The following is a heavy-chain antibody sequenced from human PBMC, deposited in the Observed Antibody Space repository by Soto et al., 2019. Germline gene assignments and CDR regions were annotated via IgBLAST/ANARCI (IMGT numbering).Heavy chain of an antibody. CDR1: GYTFISYG. D-gene: IGHD3-3*01. CDR2: ISAYNGNT. CDR3: ARGSSYDFWSGYYKMHDF. V-gene: IGHV1-18*01. J-gene: IGHJ4*02. Sequence: ASVKVSCKASGYTFISYGTSWVRQAPGQGLEWMGWISAYNGNTNFAQKLQGRVSMTTDTSTSTAYMELRNLRSDDTAVYYCARGSSYDFWSGYYKMHDFWGQGTLVTVSS.